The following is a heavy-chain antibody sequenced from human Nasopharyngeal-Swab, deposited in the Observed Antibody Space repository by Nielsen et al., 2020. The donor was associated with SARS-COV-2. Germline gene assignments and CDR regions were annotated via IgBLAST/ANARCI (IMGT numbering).Heavy chain of an antibody. J-gene: IGHJ6*03. D-gene: IGHD3-10*01. Sequence: SETLSLTCTVSGGSISSSSYYWGWIRQPPGKGLEWVGRIYYSGSTYYNPSLKSRVNISVDTSKNQFSLKLSSVTAADTAVYYCARERGRGGIWNYYYYYMDVWGKGTTVTVSS. CDR2: IYYSGST. CDR3: ARERGRGGIWNYYYYYMDV. CDR1: GGSISSSSYY. V-gene: IGHV4-39*07.